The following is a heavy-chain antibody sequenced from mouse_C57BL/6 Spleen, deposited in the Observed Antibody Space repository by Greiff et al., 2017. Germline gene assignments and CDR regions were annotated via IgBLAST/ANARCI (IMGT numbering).Heavy chain of an antibody. CDR1: GFTFSDYG. Sequence: DVQLVESGGGLVKPGGSLKLSCAASGFTFSDYGMHWVRQAPEKGLEWVAYISSGSSTIYYADTVKGRFTISRDNAKNTLFLQMTSLRSEDTAMYYCARTYYGNYYAMDYWGQGTSVTVSS. J-gene: IGHJ4*01. CDR2: ISSGSSTI. D-gene: IGHD2-1*01. CDR3: ARTYYGNYYAMDY. V-gene: IGHV5-17*01.